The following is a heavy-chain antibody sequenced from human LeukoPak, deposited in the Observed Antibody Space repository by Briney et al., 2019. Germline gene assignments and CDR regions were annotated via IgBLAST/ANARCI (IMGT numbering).Heavy chain of an antibody. CDR1: GFTFDNYR. Sequence: GGSLRLSCAASGFTFDNYRMSWVRQAPGKGLEWVSTVNADGGNTYYADSVKGRFTISRDNAKNTLYLQMDSLRAEDTAMYYCARGTGSYYSLGYWGQGTLVTVSS. CDR2: VNADGGNT. CDR3: ARGTGSYYSLGY. V-gene: IGHV3-23*01. D-gene: IGHD1-26*01. J-gene: IGHJ4*02.